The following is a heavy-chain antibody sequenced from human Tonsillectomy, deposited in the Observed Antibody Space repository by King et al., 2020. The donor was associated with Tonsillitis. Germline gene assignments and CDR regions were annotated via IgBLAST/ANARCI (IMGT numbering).Heavy chain of an antibody. V-gene: IGHV3-30*04. J-gene: IGHJ4*02. CDR2: ISSDGSYK. D-gene: IGHD1-1*01. Sequence: VQLVESGGGVVQPGRSLKLSCAASRFTFSSYALHWVRQAPGKGLEWVALISSDGSYKYYADSVKGRFTISRDTSKNTLYLQMNTLRAEDTAVYYYARDPITSNWTSYFDYWGQGTLVTVSS. CDR3: ARDPITSNWTSYFDY. CDR1: RFTFSSYA.